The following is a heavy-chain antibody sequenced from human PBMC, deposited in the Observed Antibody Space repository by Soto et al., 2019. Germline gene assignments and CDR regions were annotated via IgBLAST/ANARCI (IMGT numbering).Heavy chain of an antibody. CDR3: AKGGIVVVPAAIFSARAFDI. J-gene: IGHJ3*02. CDR1: GFTFSSYA. D-gene: IGHD2-2*01. CDR2: ISGSGGST. V-gene: IGHV3-23*01. Sequence: GGSLRLSCAASGFTFSSYAMSWVRHAPGKWLEWVSAISGSGGSTYYADSVKGRFTISRDNSKNTLYLQMNSLRAEDTAVYYCAKGGIVVVPAAIFSARAFDIWGQGTMVTV.